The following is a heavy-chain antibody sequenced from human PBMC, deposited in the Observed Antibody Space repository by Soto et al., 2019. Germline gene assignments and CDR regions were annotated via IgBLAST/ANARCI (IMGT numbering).Heavy chain of an antibody. Sequence: EVQLLESGGGLVQPGGSLRLSCAAAGFTFSSYSMSWVRQAQGKGLEWVSAISGSGGSTDYSDSVKGRFTISRDNSKNTLYLQMNSMRADDTAVYYCAKGYSSRPWDSFDYWGQGTLVTVSS. J-gene: IGHJ4*02. CDR2: ISGSGGST. CDR1: GFTFSSYS. CDR3: AKGYSSRPWDSFDY. D-gene: IGHD6-13*01. V-gene: IGHV3-23*01.